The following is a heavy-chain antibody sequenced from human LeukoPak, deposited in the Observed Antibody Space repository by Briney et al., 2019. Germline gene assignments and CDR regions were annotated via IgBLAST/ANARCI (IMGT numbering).Heavy chain of an antibody. CDR1: GDSLTSGSRY. CDR2: FYSSTRT. CDR3: ARCMSELDYGDYAYYYHMDV. J-gene: IGHJ6*04. D-gene: IGHD4-17*01. Sequence: PSEPLSLTCTVSGDSLTSGSRYWSWIRQPAGKGLEWIEHFYSSTRTTYNPSLESRVTISGDTAKNQFSLKLDSVTAADTAVYFCARCMSELDYGDYAYYYHMDVWGKGTTVTVSS. V-gene: IGHV4-61*09.